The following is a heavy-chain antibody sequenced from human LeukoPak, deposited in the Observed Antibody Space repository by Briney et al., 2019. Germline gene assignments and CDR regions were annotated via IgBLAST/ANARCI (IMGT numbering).Heavy chain of an antibody. D-gene: IGHD6-13*01. V-gene: IGHV4-59*01. CDR2: ISYSGST. Sequence: SETLSLTCAVSGGSISSFYWIWFRQPPGKGLDWIGYISYSGSTNYNPSLKSRVTISVDTSKNHFSLKLNSVTAADTAVYYCARDGAAAGKGDAFDIWGQGTMVTVSS. J-gene: IGHJ3*02. CDR3: ARDGAAAGKGDAFDI. CDR1: GGSISSFY.